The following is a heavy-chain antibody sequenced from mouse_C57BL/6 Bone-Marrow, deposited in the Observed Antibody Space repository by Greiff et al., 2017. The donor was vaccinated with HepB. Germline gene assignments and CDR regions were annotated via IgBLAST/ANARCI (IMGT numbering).Heavy chain of an antibody. CDR1: GFTFSDFY. Sequence: EVHLVESGGGLVQSGRSLRLSCATSGFTFSDFYMEWVRQAPGKGLEWIAASRNKANDYTTEYSASVKGRFIVSRDTSQSILYLQMNALRAEDTAIYYCARDEQAMDYWGQGTSVTVSS. CDR3: ARDEQAMDY. CDR2: SRNKANDYTT. J-gene: IGHJ4*01. V-gene: IGHV7-1*01.